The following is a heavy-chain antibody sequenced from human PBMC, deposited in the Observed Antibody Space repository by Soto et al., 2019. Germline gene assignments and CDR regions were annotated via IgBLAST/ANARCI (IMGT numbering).Heavy chain of an antibody. D-gene: IGHD4-4*01. V-gene: IGHV3-48*01. CDR1: GFTFSSYS. CDR2: ISSSSSTI. Sequence: GGSLRLSCAASGFTFSSYSMNWVRQAPGKGLEWVSYISSSSSTIYYADSVKGRFTISRDNAKNSLYLQMNSLRAEDTAVYYCARDLTVYSTKQLRNEYYFDYWGQGTLVTVSS. CDR3: ARDLTVYSTKQLRNEYYFDY. J-gene: IGHJ4*02.